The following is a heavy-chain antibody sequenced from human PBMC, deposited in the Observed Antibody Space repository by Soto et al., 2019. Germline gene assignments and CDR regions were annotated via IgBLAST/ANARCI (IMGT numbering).Heavy chain of an antibody. CDR2: ISSSSRYI. V-gene: IGHV3-21*01. J-gene: IGHJ6*02. CDR3: ASDRLVAATSAPPYCYYGMDV. Sequence: SWGTSGLTGSSHRRNWVRQDPVLGVEWALAISSSSRYIYYAVSVRGPFTMSRDNDKNSLYLQINSLRAEDTAVYYCASDRLVAATSAPPYCYYGMDVWAQGTTLGVSS. D-gene: IGHD2-15*01. CDR1: GLTGSSHR.